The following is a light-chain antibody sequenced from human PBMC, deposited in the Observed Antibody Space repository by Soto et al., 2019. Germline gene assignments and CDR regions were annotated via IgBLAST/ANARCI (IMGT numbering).Light chain of an antibody. V-gene: IGLV2-11*01. Sequence: QSALTQPRSVSGSPGQSVTISCTGTSSDVGGYNYVSWYQQHPGKAPKLMIYDVSKRPSGVPDRFSGSKSGNTASLTISGLQAEDEADYYCCSYAGSVFGGGTKLT. CDR1: SSDVGGYNY. CDR2: DVS. CDR3: CSYAGSV. J-gene: IGLJ2*01.